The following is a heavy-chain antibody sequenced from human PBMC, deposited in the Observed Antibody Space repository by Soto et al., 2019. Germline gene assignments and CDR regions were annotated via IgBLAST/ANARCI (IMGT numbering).Heavy chain of an antibody. J-gene: IGHJ4*02. V-gene: IGHV3-74*01. Sequence: GGSLRLSCAASGFTFSSHWMHWVRQAPGKGLMWVSRINSDGSSTSYAESVKGRFTISRDNAKNTLYLQMNSLRAEDTAVYYCAKVERAVAGIIDWGQGTLVTVSS. CDR3: AKVERAVAGIID. CDR2: INSDGSST. D-gene: IGHD6-19*01. CDR1: GFTFSSHW.